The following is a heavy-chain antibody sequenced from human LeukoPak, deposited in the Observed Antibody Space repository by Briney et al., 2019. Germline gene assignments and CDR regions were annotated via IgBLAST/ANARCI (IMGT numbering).Heavy chain of an antibody. CDR2: FDPEDGET. CDR1: GYTLTELS. D-gene: IGHD3-3*01. J-gene: IGHJ4*02. V-gene: IGHV1-24*01. Sequence: ASVKVSCKVSGYTLTELSMHWVRQAPGKGLEWMGGFDPEDGETIYAQKFQGRVTMTEDTSTDTAYMELSSLRSEDTAVYYCATIGYYDFWSGYYNHDYWGQGTLVTVSS. CDR3: ATIGYYDFWSGYYNHDY.